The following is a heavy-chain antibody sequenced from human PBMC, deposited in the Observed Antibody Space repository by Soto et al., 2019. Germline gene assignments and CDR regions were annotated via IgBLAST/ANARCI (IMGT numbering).Heavy chain of an antibody. J-gene: IGHJ3*02. V-gene: IGHV3-9*01. CDR1: GVSVDNYA. D-gene: IGHD1-1*01. CDR3: AKESGTPGLVAFDI. CDR2: ISWNSGSI. Sequence: LSCAACGVSVDNYARAGDLQETGKGLEWVSGISWNSGSIGYADSVKGRFTISRDNAKNSLYLQMNSLRAEDTALYYCAKESGTPGLVAFDIWGQGTMVTVS.